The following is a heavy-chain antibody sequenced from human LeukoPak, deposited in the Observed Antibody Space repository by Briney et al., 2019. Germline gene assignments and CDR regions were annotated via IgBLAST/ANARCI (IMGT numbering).Heavy chain of an antibody. D-gene: IGHD2-2*01. CDR3: ARLGYCSSTSCSDPSVNWFDP. CDR1: GYTFTSYY. Sequence: ASVKVSCKASGYTFTSYYMHWVRRAPGQGLEWMGIINPSGGSTSYAQKFQGRVTMTRDTSTSTVYMELSSLRSEDTAVYYCARLGYCSSTSCSDPSVNWFDPWGQGTLVTVSS. J-gene: IGHJ5*02. V-gene: IGHV1-46*01. CDR2: INPSGGST.